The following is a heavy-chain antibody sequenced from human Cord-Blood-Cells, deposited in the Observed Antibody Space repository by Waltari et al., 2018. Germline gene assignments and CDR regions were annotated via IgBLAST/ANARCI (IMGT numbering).Heavy chain of an antibody. CDR1: GFTFSSYS. Sequence: EVQLVESGGGLVKPGGSLRLSCAASGFTFSSYSMNWVRQAPGKGLEWVSSISSRSSYIYYADSVKGRFTISRDNAKNSLYLQMNSLRAEDTAVYYCARGGGSGYYYDYWGQGTLVTVSS. J-gene: IGHJ4*02. CDR3: ARGGGSGYYYDY. D-gene: IGHD3-22*01. CDR2: ISSRSSYI. V-gene: IGHV3-21*01.